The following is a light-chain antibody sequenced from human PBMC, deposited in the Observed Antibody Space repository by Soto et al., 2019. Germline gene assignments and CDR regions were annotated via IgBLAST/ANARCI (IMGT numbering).Light chain of an antibody. CDR1: QSVSLS. J-gene: IGKJ1*01. CDR3: QHYHIWPSWT. Sequence: EIVLTQAPATLSVSLGDSATLSCRASQSVSLSLAWYQMRPGQPPRLLIYGASTRTTDIPARFSGSASGTPFTLTISSLQSEDFAVYFCQHYHIWPSWTFGQGTKV. CDR2: GAS. V-gene: IGKV3-15*01.